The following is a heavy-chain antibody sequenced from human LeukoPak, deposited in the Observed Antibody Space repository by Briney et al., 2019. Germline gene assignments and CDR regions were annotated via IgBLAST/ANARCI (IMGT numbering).Heavy chain of an antibody. CDR2: IYYSGST. CDR3: ARHDWGYDSSGYSPTYFDY. J-gene: IGHJ4*02. CDR1: GGSISSYY. V-gene: IGHV4-59*08. D-gene: IGHD3-22*01. Sequence: SETLSFTCTVSGGSISSYYWSWIRQPPGKGLEWIGYIYYSGSTNYNPSLKSRVTISVDTSKNQFSLKLSSVTAADTAVYYCARHDWGYDSSGYSPTYFDYWGQGTLVTVSS.